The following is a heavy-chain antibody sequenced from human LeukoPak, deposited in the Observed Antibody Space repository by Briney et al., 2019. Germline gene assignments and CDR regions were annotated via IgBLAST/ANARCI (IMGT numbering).Heavy chain of an antibody. V-gene: IGHV1-46*01. D-gene: IGHD6-19*01. CDR3: AREGFSSGWHDAFDF. CDR1: GYTFTNYY. CDR2: INPSDGST. Sequence: ASVKVSCKASGYTFTNYYMHWVRQAPGQGLEWMGMINPSDGSTNFAQKFQGRVTMTSDMSTSTVYMQLSSLRSEDTAVYYCAREGFSSGWHDAFDFWGQGIMVTVSS. J-gene: IGHJ3*01.